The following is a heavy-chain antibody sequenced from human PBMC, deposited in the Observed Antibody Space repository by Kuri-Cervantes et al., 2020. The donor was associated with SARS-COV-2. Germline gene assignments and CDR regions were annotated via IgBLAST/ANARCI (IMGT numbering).Heavy chain of an antibody. Sequence: SGPTLVKPTQTLTLTCTFSGFSLSSNGMRVSWIRQSPGKALEWLARFDWDGDKFYRPSLKTGLTIFKDTSKNQVVLRMTNMDPGDTATYYCARTSWIAVGGGFDYWGQGILVTVSS. CDR3: ARTSWIAVGGGFDY. J-gene: IGHJ4*02. D-gene: IGHD6-19*01. CDR2: FDWDGDK. CDR1: GFSLSSNGMR. V-gene: IGHV2-70*04.